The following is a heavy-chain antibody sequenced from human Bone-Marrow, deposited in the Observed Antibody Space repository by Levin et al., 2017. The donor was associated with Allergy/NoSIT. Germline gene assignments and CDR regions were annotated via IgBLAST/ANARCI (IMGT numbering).Heavy chain of an antibody. CDR1: GDSISSDNW. CDR2: VYHTGSV. D-gene: IGHD3-3*01. CDR3: ARQNYDMWSGCMDV. V-gene: IGHV4-4*02. Sequence: PGGSLRLSCTVSGDSISSDNWWAWVRQSPGKGLEWIGKVYHTGSVDYNPPLKTRVTISVDESKNQFTLKLTSLTAADTAVYYCARQNYDMWSGCMDVWGQGTTVTVS. J-gene: IGHJ6*02.